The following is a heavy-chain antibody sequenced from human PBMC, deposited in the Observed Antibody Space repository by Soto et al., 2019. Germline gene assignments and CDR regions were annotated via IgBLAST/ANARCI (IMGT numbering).Heavy chain of an antibody. CDR3: ARNPGYCTNRVCCTLDL. J-gene: IGHJ4*02. D-gene: IGHD2-8*01. CDR1: GFTFSSYW. CDR2: ISSSSSTI. Sequence: GGSLRLSCAASGFTFSSYWMNWVRQAPGKGLEWVSYISSSSSTIYYADSVKGRFTISRDTSANTAYMELSSLRSEDTAVYYCARNPGYCTNRVCCTLDLWGQGTLVTVSS. V-gene: IGHV3-48*01.